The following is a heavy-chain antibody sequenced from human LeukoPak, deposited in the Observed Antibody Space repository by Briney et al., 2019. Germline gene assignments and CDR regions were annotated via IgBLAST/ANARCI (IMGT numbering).Heavy chain of an antibody. D-gene: IGHD3-9*01. CDR2: ISTSSGTI. CDR1: GFTFSTYS. Sequence: SGGSLSLSCAASGFTFSTYSMNWVRKAPGKGLEWVAYISTSSGTIYYADSAKGRFTISRDNAKNSLDLQMNSLRVDDTAVYYCARVGLSDFDWLLPHYYYYYYMDVWGKGTTVTVSS. J-gene: IGHJ6*03. CDR3: ARVGLSDFDWLLPHYYYYYYMDV. V-gene: IGHV3-48*01.